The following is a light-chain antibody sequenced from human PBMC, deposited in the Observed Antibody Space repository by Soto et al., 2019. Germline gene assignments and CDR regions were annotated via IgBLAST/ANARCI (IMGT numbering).Light chain of an antibody. J-gene: IGKJ1*01. CDR3: QQYGRT. CDR2: GAS. Sequence: EIVMTQSLVTMSVSPGAGATLSCRASQSVSSNLAWYQQKPGQAPRLLIYGASSRATGIPDRFSGSGSGTDFTLTISRLEPEDFAVYYCQQYGRTFGQGTKVDI. V-gene: IGKV3-20*01. CDR1: QSVSSN.